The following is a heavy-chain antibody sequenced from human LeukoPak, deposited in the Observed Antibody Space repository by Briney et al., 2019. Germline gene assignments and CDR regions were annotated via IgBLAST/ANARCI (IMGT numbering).Heavy chain of an antibody. Sequence: SETLSLTCTVSDGSIRSSSYYWSWIRQPPGKGLEWIGSIYYTGSTYYNPSLKSRVTISVDTSNNQFSLKLSSVTAADTAVYYCARTGYSYYDILTGYPYYFDYWGQGTLVTVSS. CDR3: ARTGYSYYDILTGYPYYFDY. V-gene: IGHV4-39*07. D-gene: IGHD3-9*01. CDR1: DGSIRSSSYY. J-gene: IGHJ4*02. CDR2: IYYTGST.